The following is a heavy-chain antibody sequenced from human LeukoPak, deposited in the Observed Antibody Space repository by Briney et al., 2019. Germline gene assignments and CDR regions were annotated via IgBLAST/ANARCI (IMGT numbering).Heavy chain of an antibody. Sequence: SETPSLTCAVYGESFRGYYWSWIRQPPGKGLEWIGQINHSGSTNYNPSLKIRVIISVDTSKKQISLKLSSVTAADTAVYYCASGYCGGDCYSDYYYGMDVWGQGTTVTVSS. J-gene: IGHJ6*02. CDR2: INHSGST. D-gene: IGHD2-21*02. CDR1: GESFRGYY. CDR3: ASGYCGGDCYSDYYYGMDV. V-gene: IGHV4-34*01.